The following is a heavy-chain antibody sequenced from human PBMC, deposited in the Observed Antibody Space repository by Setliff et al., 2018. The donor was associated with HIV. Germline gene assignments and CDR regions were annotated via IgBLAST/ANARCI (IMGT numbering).Heavy chain of an antibody. CDR3: AKASGYSSGWIDY. V-gene: IGHV3-30*18. J-gene: IGHJ4*02. D-gene: IGHD6-19*01. Sequence: GSLRLSCAASGFTFSSYGMHWVRQAPGKGLEWVAVISYDGSNKYYADSVKGRFTISRDNSKNTLYLQMNSLRAEDTAVYYCAKASGYSSGWIDYWGQGTLVTVSS. CDR1: GFTFSSYG. CDR2: ISYDGSNK.